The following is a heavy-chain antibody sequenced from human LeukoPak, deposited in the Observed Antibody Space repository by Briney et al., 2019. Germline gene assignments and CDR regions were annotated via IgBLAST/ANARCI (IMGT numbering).Heavy chain of an antibody. CDR1: GYXFTGYY. CDR3: ARARPGAYCGTTSCFSDY. V-gene: IGHV1-18*04. CDR2: ICAYNGNT. J-gene: IGHJ4*02. D-gene: IGHD2-2*01. Sequence: ASVKVSCTASGYXFTGYYMHWVRQAPGQGLEWVGRICAYNGNTKFAPNLQDRVTMTTDTSTATAYMELRSLRLNDTAVYFCARARPGAYCGTTSCFSDYWGQGTLVTVSS.